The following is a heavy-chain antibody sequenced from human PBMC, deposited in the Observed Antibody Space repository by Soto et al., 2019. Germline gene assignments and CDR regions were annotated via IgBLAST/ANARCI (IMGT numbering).Heavy chain of an antibody. CDR3: ARYDSDGSYGSGLFDY. V-gene: IGHV4-59*01. D-gene: IGHD3-10*01. CDR2: IYYSGST. Sequence: SETLSLTCTVSGGSISSYYWSWIRQPPGKGLEWIGYIYYSGSTNYNPSLKSRVTISVDTSKNQFSLKLSSVTAADTAVYYCARYDSDGSYGSGLFDYWGQGTLVTVSS. CDR1: GGSISSYY. J-gene: IGHJ4*02.